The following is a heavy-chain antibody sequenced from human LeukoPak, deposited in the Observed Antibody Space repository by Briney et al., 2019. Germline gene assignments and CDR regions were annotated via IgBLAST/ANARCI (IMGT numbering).Heavy chain of an antibody. CDR2: IYPGDSDT. J-gene: IGHJ5*02. CDR1: GYSFSTYW. V-gene: IGHV5-51*01. D-gene: IGHD5-24*01. CDR3: VRQPAASAGEIDL. Sequence: GESLKISCKGSGYSFSTYWIGWVRQMPGKGLEWMGIIYPGDSDTRYSPSYEGQVTISADKSINTAYVQWSSLKASDTAIYYCVRQPAASAGEIDLWGLGTLVSVSS.